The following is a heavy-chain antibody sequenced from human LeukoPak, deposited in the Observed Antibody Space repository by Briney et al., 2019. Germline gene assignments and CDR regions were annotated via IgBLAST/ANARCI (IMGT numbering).Heavy chain of an antibody. D-gene: IGHD3-22*01. Sequence: GASVKVSCKASGYAFTGYYIHWVRQAPGQGHAWMGRINPNSGGTNYAQNFPCRVTMTRDTSISTAYMELSRLRSDDTAVYYCAREYDSSFGPAFDIWGQGTMVTVSS. J-gene: IGHJ3*02. CDR2: INPNSGGT. CDR1: GYAFTGYY. CDR3: AREYDSSFGPAFDI. V-gene: IGHV1-2*06.